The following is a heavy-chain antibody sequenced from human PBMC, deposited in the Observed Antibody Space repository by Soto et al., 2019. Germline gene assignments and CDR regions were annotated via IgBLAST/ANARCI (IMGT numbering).Heavy chain of an antibody. V-gene: IGHV3-23*01. CDR1: GFPFSSCA. J-gene: IGHJ4*02. D-gene: IGHD3-3*01. Sequence: WGSLRLSCAASGFPFSSCAMNWVRQAPGKGLEWVSSIRGSGGNTYYADSVKGRFTISRDNSKNTLHLQMNSLRAEDTAVYYCAKVYSDFWSGYPYYFDYWGQGTLVTVSS. CDR3: AKVYSDFWSGYPYYFDY. CDR2: IRGSGGNT.